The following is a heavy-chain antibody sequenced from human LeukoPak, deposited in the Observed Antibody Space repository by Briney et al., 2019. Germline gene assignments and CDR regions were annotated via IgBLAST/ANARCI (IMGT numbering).Heavy chain of an antibody. Sequence: GGSLRLSCAASGFTFSSYSMNWVRQAPGKGLEWVSSISSSSSYIYYADSVKGRFTISRDNAKNSLYLQMNSLRDEDTAVYYCARLAVAGSRGNDYWGQGTLVTVSS. CDR3: ARLAVAGSRGNDY. V-gene: IGHV3-21*01. CDR1: GFTFSSYS. CDR2: ISSSSSYI. D-gene: IGHD6-19*01. J-gene: IGHJ4*02.